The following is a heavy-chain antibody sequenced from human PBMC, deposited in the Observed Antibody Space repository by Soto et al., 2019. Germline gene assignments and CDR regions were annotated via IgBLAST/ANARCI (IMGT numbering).Heavy chain of an antibody. CDR1: GGTFSSYA. D-gene: IGHD3-10*01. Sequence: SVKVSCKASGGTFSSYAISWVRQAPGQGLEWMGGIIPIFGTANYAQKFQGRVTITADESTSTAYMELSSLRSEDTAVYYCARGQITMVRGASIKVFDYWGQGTLVTVSS. V-gene: IGHV1-69*13. J-gene: IGHJ4*02. CDR3: ARGQITMVRGASIKVFDY. CDR2: IIPIFGTA.